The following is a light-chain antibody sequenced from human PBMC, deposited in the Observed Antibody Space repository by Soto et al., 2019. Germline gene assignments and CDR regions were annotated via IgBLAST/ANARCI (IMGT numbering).Light chain of an antibody. CDR2: KVS. CDR3: MQGTHWPIT. V-gene: IGKV2-30*02. Sequence: DVVMTQSPLSLPVTLGQRASISCRPNQSLVHSDGIAYFSWFQQRPGRSPRRLIYKVSNRDSGVPARFSGSASGTDFALKISRVEAEDVGVYYCMQGTHWPITFGQGTRLEIK. J-gene: IGKJ5*01. CDR1: QSLVHSDGIAY.